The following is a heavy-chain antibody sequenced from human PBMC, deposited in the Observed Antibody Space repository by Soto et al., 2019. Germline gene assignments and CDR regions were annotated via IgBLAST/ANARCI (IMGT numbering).Heavy chain of an antibody. V-gene: IGHV3-33*08. J-gene: IGHJ4*01. D-gene: IGHD6-19*01. CDR1: GFTFSSYE. CDR3: AASEAVAGLPLDY. CDR2: VWIDGSNK. Sequence: PGGSLRLSCAASGFTFSSYEMNWVRQAPGKGLEWVAVVWIDGSNKDYADSVKGRFTISRDNSKNTVDLQMHTLRDDDMALYYCAASEAVAGLPLDYWGRGTLVTVSS.